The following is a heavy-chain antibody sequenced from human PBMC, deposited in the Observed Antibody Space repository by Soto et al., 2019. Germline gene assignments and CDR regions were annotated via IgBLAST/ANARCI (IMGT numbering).Heavy chain of an antibody. CDR1: GFTFRNRW. Sequence: GGSLRLSCAASGFTFRNRWMHWVRQAPGKALVWVSRINGDGRSIIYADSVKGRFTTSRDNAKNTLYLQMNSLAAEDTAVYYCAKATATGGGAFDVCGQGTMVTVSS. V-gene: IGHV3-74*01. D-gene: IGHD2-8*02. CDR2: INGDGRSI. J-gene: IGHJ3*01. CDR3: AKATATGGGAFDV.